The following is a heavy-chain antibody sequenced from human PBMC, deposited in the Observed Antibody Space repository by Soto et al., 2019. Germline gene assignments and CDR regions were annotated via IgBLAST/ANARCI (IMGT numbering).Heavy chain of an antibody. CDR1: GYTFTSYD. Sequence: QVQLVQSGAEVKKPGASVKVSCKASGYTFTSYDINWVRQATGQGLEWMGWMNPNSGNTGYAQKFQGRVTRTRNTSISTADMELSSLRSEDTAVYYCARESEVGAIGDGDYWGQGTLVTVSS. CDR2: MNPNSGNT. CDR3: ARESEVGAIGDGDY. V-gene: IGHV1-8*01. J-gene: IGHJ4*02. D-gene: IGHD1-26*01.